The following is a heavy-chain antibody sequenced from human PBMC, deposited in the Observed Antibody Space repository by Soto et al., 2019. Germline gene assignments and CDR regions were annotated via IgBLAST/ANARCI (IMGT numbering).Heavy chain of an antibody. CDR1: GGTFSSYA. V-gene: IGHV1-69*13. CDR3: ASNSYCHFRFYGIDV. Sequence: SVKVSCKASGGTFSSYAISWVRQAPGQGLEWMGGIIPIFGTANYAQKFQGRVTITADESTSTAYMELSSLSSDDTAVYYCASNSYCHFRFYGIDVWGQGTTVTVSS. J-gene: IGHJ6*02. D-gene: IGHD5-18*01. CDR2: IIPIFGTA.